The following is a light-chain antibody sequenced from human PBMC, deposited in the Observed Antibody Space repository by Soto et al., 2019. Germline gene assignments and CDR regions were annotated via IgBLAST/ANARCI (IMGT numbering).Light chain of an antibody. J-gene: IGKJ1*01. CDR3: QQYNSYWK. Sequence: DIQMTQSPSTLSASVGGRVTITVRASQSISTWLAWYQQKPGKAPKLLIYDASSLESGVPSRFSGSGSGTEFTLTISSLQPDDFATYYCQQYNSYWKFGQGTKVDIK. V-gene: IGKV1-5*01. CDR1: QSISTW. CDR2: DAS.